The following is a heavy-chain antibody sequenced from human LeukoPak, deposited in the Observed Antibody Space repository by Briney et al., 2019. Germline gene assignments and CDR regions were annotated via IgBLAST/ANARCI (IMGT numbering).Heavy chain of an antibody. Sequence: ASVKVSCKASGYTFTSYGISWVRQAPGQGLEWMGWISAYNGNTNYAQKLQGRVTMTTDTSTSTAYMELRSLRSDDTAVYYCARAPRKIMITFGGVIASDYWGQGTLVTVSS. CDR3: ARAPRKIMITFGGVIASDY. V-gene: IGHV1-18*01. J-gene: IGHJ4*02. CDR1: GYTFTSYG. D-gene: IGHD3-16*02. CDR2: ISAYNGNT.